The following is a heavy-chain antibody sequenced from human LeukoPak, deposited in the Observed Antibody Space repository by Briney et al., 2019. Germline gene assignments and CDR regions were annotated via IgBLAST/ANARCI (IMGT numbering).Heavy chain of an antibody. CDR1: GFTFDDYA. CDR2: ISWNSGSI. CDR3: AKDPYDYVWGSYYFDY. Sequence: GGSLRLSCAASGFTFDDYAMHWVRQAPGKGLEWVSGISWNSGSIGYADSVKGRFTISRDNAKNSLYLQMNSLRAEDTALYYCAKDPYDYVWGSYYFDYWGQGTLVTVSS. J-gene: IGHJ4*02. V-gene: IGHV3-9*01. D-gene: IGHD3-16*01.